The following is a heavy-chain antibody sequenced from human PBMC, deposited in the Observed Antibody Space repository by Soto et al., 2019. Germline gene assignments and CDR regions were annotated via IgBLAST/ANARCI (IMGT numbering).Heavy chain of an antibody. CDR3: AKDHLLTYSSSDY. Sequence: EVQLLESGGGLVQPGGSLRLSCAASGFTFSSYAMSWVRQAPGKGLEWVSTVSGSGSSTYYADSVKGRITISRDNSKNTLYLQMNSLRAEDTAVYYCAKDHLLTYSSSDYWGQETLVTVSS. CDR1: GFTFSSYA. V-gene: IGHV3-23*01. D-gene: IGHD6-19*01. CDR2: VSGSGSST. J-gene: IGHJ4*02.